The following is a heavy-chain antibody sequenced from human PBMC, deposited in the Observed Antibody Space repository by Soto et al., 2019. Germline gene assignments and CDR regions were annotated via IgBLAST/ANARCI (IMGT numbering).Heavy chain of an antibody. J-gene: IGHJ6*02. CDR2: IYWDDDK. V-gene: IGHV2-5*02. Sequence: QITLKESGPTLVKPTQTLTLTCTFSGFSLSTSGVGVGWIRQPPGKALEWLALIYWDDDKRYSPSLESRLTIPKDTSKNQVVLTVSHMDPVDTATYYCEHSIPPRVLDVWCQGTTVTVSS. CDR3: EHSIPPRVLDV. CDR1: GFSLSTSGVG.